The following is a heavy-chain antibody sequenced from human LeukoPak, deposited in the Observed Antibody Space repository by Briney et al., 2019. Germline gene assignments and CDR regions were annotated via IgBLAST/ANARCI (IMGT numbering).Heavy chain of an antibody. CDR2: IKSKTDGGTT. V-gene: IGHV3-15*01. CDR3: TTPHDCSSTSCYYYYMDV. D-gene: IGHD2-2*01. CDR1: GFTFSNAW. Sequence: NPGGSLRLSCAASGFTFSNAWMSWVRQAPGKGLEWVGRIKSKTDGGTTDYAAPVKGRFTISRDDSKNTLYLQMNSLKTEDTAVYYCTTPHDCSSTSCYYYYMDVWGQGTLVTVSS. J-gene: IGHJ6*03.